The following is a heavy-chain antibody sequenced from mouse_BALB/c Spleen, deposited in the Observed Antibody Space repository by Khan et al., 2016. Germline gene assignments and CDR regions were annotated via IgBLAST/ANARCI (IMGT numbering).Heavy chain of an antibody. Sequence: EVQLQESGPGLVKPSQSLSLTCTVTGYSITSDYAWNWIRQFPGNKLEWMGYITSSGSTTYNPSLKSRISISRDTSKNQFFLQLNSVTAEDTATXYCARDYYGISYFDYWGQGTTLTVSS. CDR2: ITSSGST. J-gene: IGHJ2*01. D-gene: IGHD1-1*01. CDR3: ARDYYGISYFDY. CDR1: GYSITSDYA. V-gene: IGHV3-2*02.